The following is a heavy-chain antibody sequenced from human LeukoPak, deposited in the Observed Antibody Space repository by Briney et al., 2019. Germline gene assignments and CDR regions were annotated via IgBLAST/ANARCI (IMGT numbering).Heavy chain of an antibody. CDR3: ARVTDSGWPHYYYYGMDV. CDR2: IYYSGST. Sequence: GSLRLSCAASGFNFGDYFMSWIRQPPGKGLEWIGSIYYSGSTYYNPSLKSRVTISVDTSKNQFSLKLSSVTAADTAVYYCARVTDSGWPHYYYYGMDVWGQGTTVTVSS. J-gene: IGHJ6*02. CDR1: GFNFGDYF. D-gene: IGHD6-19*01. V-gene: IGHV4-38-2*01.